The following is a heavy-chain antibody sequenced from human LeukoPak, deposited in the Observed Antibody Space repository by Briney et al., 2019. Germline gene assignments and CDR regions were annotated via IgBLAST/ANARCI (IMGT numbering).Heavy chain of an antibody. Sequence: ASVKVSCKASGYTFTSYDINWVRQATGQGLEWMGWMNPNSGNTGYAQKFQGRVTMTRNTSISTAYMELSSLRSEDTAVYYCARVSIVVAYDAFDIWGQGTMVTVSS. V-gene: IGHV1-8*01. D-gene: IGHD3-22*01. J-gene: IGHJ3*02. CDR1: GYTFTSYD. CDR2: MNPNSGNT. CDR3: ARVSIVVAYDAFDI.